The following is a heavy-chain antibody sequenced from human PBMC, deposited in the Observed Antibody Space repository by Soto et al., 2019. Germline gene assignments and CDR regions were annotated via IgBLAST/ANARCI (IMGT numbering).Heavy chain of an antibody. Sequence: QVQLVESGGGVVQPGTSLRLSCAASGFTFSRHGMHWVRQAPGKGLEWLASVAFDGSIRYYGGSVNGRFTISRDNSMNTLYLQMNSLRAEDTAVYYGATCFSYQYDFSGRRHYWGQGTLVTVSS. J-gene: IGHJ4*02. CDR2: VAFDGSIR. D-gene: IGHD3-3*01. CDR3: ATCFSYQYDFSGRRHY. CDR1: GFTFSRHG. V-gene: IGHV3-33*05.